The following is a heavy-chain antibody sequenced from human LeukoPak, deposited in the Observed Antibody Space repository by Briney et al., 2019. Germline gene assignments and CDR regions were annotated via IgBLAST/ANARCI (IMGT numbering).Heavy chain of an antibody. CDR1: GFTFSSYA. CDR3: ARESDMTYYYGMDV. V-gene: IGHV3-30-3*01. Sequence: GGSLRLSCAASGFTFSSYAMHWVRQAPGKGLEWVAVISYDGSNKYYADSVKGRFTISRDNSKNSLYLQMNSLRDEDTAVYYCARESDMTYYYGMDVWGQGTTVTVSS. D-gene: IGHD3-9*01. CDR2: ISYDGSNK. J-gene: IGHJ6*02.